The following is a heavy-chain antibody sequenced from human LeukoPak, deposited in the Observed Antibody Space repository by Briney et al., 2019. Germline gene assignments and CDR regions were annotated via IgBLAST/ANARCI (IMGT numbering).Heavy chain of an antibody. V-gene: IGHV4-34*01. Sequence: SETLFLTCTVSGGSISSYYWSWIRQPPGKGLEWIGEINHSGSTNYNPSLKSRVTISVDTSKNQFSLKLSSVTAADTAVYYCARVDTAMVEGYWGQGTLVTVSS. CDR1: GGSISSYY. J-gene: IGHJ4*02. D-gene: IGHD5-18*01. CDR3: ARVDTAMVEGY. CDR2: INHSGST.